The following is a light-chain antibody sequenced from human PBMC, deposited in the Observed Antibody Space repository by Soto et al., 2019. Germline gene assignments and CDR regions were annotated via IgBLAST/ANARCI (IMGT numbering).Light chain of an antibody. J-gene: IGLJ1*01. V-gene: IGLV2-11*01. CDR3: CSYAGSSYV. CDR2: DVT. CDR1: SSDVGGYNY. Sequence: QSALTQPRSVSRSPGQSVAISCTGTSSDVGGYNYVSWYQQHPGKAPKFMIYDVTKRPSGVPDRFSGSKSGNTASLTISGLQADDEADYYCCSYAGSSYVFGTGTKLTVL.